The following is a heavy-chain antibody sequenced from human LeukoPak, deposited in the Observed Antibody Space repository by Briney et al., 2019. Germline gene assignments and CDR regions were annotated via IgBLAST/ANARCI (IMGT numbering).Heavy chain of an antibody. Sequence: GGSLRLSYVASGFSFGKYWMSWVRQAPGKGLEWVANIKLDGSEKNYVDSVKGRFTISRDNTKNSLYLQMNSLRAEDTAVFYCARDQYDTWSRRGNFDSWGQGTLVIVSS. CDR3: ARDQYDTWSRRGNFDS. V-gene: IGHV3-7*03. J-gene: IGHJ4*02. CDR2: IKLDGSEK. CDR1: GFSFGKYW. D-gene: IGHD3/OR15-3a*01.